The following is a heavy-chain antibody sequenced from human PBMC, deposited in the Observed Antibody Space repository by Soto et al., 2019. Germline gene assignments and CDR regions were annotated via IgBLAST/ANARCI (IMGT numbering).Heavy chain of an antibody. CDR2: IIPISDTT. J-gene: IGHJ6*02. CDR3: ARSQGRSTSLEIYYYYYYGMDV. CDR1: GGTFSSYA. D-gene: IGHD2-2*01. Sequence: QVQLVQSGAEVKKPGSSVKVSCKASGGTFSSYAISWVRQAPGQGLEWMGGIIPISDTTNYAQQFQGRVTITADESTSTAYMELSSMRSQDTAVHYFARSQGRSTSLEIYYYYYYGMDVWGQGTTVTVSS. V-gene: IGHV1-69*01.